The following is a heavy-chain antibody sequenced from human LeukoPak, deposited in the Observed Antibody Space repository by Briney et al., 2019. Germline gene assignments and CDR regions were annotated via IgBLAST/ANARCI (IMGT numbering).Heavy chain of an antibody. V-gene: IGHV4-59*01. Sequence: SETLSLTCTVSGASISSYYWSWIRQPPGKGLEWIGYLYNTRNTYYNPSLKSRVTISVDTSKNQFSLKLSSVTAVDTAVYYCARVAGPTYFDYWGQGTLVTVSS. D-gene: IGHD6-19*01. CDR3: ARVAGPTYFDY. CDR1: GASISSYY. CDR2: LYNTRNT. J-gene: IGHJ4*02.